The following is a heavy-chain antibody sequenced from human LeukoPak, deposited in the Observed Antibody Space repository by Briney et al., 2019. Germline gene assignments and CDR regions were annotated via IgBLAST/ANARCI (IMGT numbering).Heavy chain of an antibody. CDR2: XSYDGSNK. D-gene: IGHD5-12*01. CDR3: ARERVATISAGGYYFDY. CDR1: GFTFSSXA. J-gene: IGHJ4*02. Sequence: GGSXXLXCAASGFTFSSXAXXWVRXAPGKXXXXXXXXSYDGSNKYYADSVKGRFTISRDNSKNTLYLQMNSLRAEDTAVYYCARERVATISAGGYYFDYWGQGTLVTVSS. V-gene: IGHV3-30-3*01.